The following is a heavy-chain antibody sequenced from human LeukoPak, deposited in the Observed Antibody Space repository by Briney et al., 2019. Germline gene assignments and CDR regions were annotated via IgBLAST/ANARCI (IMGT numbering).Heavy chain of an antibody. J-gene: IGHJ5*02. CDR3: ARDPGDLAVAGTNWFDP. V-gene: IGHV1-46*01. CDR2: IYPRDGST. D-gene: IGHD6-19*01. CDR1: GYTFTSNY. Sequence: GASVKVSCKASGYTFTSNYIHWVRQAPGQGLEWMGMIYPRDGSTSYAQKFQGRVTMTTDTSTSTAYMELRSLRSDDTAVYYCARDPGDLAVAGTNWFDPWGQGTLVTVSS.